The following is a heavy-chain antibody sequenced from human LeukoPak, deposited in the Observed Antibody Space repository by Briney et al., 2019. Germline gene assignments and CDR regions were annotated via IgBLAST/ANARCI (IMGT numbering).Heavy chain of an antibody. Sequence: SQTLSLTCTVSGGSISSGSYYWRWIRQPAGKGLEWIGRIYTSGSTNYNPSLKSRVTISVDTSKNQFSLKLSSVTAADTAVYYCAREAYCSSTSCYYYYYYMDVWGKGTTVTISS. J-gene: IGHJ6*03. D-gene: IGHD2-2*01. CDR2: IYTSGST. CDR3: AREAYCSSTSCYYYYYYMDV. V-gene: IGHV4-61*02. CDR1: GGSISSGSYY.